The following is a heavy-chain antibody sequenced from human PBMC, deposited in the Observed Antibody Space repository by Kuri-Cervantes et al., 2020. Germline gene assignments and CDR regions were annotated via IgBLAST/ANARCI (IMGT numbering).Heavy chain of an antibody. D-gene: IGHD2-15*01. J-gene: IGHJ4*02. Sequence: GESLKISCAASGFTFSSYAMSWVRQAPGKGLEWVSYISGSGSTIYYADSVKGRFTISRDNAKNSLYLQMNSLRAEDTAVYYCAKIIYGLGYCSGGSCQDRFDYWGQGTLVTVSS. V-gene: IGHV3-48*04. CDR1: GFTFSSYA. CDR3: AKIIYGLGYCSGGSCQDRFDY. CDR2: ISGSGSTI.